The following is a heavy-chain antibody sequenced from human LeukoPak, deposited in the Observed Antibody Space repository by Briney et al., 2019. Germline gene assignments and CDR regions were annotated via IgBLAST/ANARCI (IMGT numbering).Heavy chain of an antibody. V-gene: IGHV4-4*07. D-gene: IGHD1-26*01. CDR1: GGSISSYY. CDR3: ARSRGVEGTGFDY. J-gene: IGHJ4*02. Sequence: ASETLSLTCTVSGGSISSYYWSWIRQPAGKGLEWIGRIYTSGGTNYNPSLKSRVTISVDKSKNQFSLKLSSVTAADTAVYYCARSRGVEGTGFDYWGQGTLVTVSS. CDR2: IYTSGGT.